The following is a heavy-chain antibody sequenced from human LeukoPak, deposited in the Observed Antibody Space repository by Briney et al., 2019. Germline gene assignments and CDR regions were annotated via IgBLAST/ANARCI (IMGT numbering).Heavy chain of an antibody. CDR3: ARDPNGDYIGAFDM. D-gene: IGHD4-17*01. CDR2: INPNDGAT. J-gene: IGHJ3*02. CDR1: GYTFTMYY. Sequence: ASVKVSCKASGYTFTMYYIHWVRQAPGQGLEWMGMINPNDGATTYTQRFQGRVTMTRDMSTTTVYMDLRSLRAEDTAVYYCARDPNGDYIGAFDMWGPGTMVTVSS. V-gene: IGHV1-46*01.